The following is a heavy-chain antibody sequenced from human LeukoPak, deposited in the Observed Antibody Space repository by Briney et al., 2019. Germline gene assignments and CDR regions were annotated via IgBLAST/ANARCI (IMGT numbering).Heavy chain of an antibody. CDR1: GFTVSSNY. D-gene: IGHD3-16*01. V-gene: IGHV3-53*01. CDR3: ARGQTPSSFAYYHYGMDV. Sequence: GGSLRLSCAASGFTVSSNYMSWVRQAPGKGLEWVSVIYSGGSTYYADSVKGRFTISRDNSKNTLYLQMNSLRAEDTAVYYCARGQTPSSFAYYHYGMDVWGQGTTVTVSS. J-gene: IGHJ6*02. CDR2: IYSGGST.